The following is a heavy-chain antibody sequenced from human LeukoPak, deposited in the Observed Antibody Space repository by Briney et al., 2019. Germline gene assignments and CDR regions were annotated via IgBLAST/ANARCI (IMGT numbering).Heavy chain of an antibody. J-gene: IGHJ4*02. Sequence: GGSLRLSCVHSGFTVSSHCMKWFRQAPGKGLEWVSMIWTDTAASTFYADSVKGRFIISRDNSKNTLYLQMNGLRAEATAVYYCARDSMMGYWGRGTLVTVSS. CDR2: IWTDTAAST. CDR1: GFTVSSHC. V-gene: IGHV3-66*01. D-gene: IGHD3-22*01. CDR3: ARDSMMGY.